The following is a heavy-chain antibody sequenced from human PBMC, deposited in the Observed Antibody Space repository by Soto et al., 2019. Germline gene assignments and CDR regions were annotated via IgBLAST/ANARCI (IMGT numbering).Heavy chain of an antibody. CDR1: GSTSTRYS. Sequence: TGGSLRLSCAASGSTSTRYSMNWVRQAPGKGLEWVSSISSTTNYIYYADSMKGRFTVSRDNAKNSVYLEMNSLSAEDTAVYYCARESEDLTSNFDYWGQGTLVTVSS. CDR2: ISSTTNYI. V-gene: IGHV3-21*01. J-gene: IGHJ4*02. CDR3: ARESEDLTSNFDY.